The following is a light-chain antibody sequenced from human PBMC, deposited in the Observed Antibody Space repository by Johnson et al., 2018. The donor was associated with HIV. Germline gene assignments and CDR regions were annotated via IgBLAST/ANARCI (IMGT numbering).Light chain of an antibody. V-gene: IGLV1-51*01. CDR2: DND. J-gene: IGLJ1*01. CDR3: GTWVGSLSACV. CDR1: SSNIGINY. Sequence: QSVLTQPPSVSAAPGQKVTISCSGSSSNIGINYVSWFQQLPGTAPKLLIYDNDKRPSGIPARFSGSKSGTSATLGITGLQTGDEADYYCGTWVGSLSACVFGTGTKVTVL.